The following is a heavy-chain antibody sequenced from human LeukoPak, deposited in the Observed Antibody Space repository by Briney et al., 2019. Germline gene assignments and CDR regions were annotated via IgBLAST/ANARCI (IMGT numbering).Heavy chain of an antibody. CDR3: ATKQWLAPPPDS. D-gene: IGHD6-19*01. CDR2: VNTDGTVT. J-gene: IGHJ4*02. V-gene: IGHV3-74*01. CDR1: GFTFSKYW. Sequence: GGSLRLSCAASGFTFSKYWMLWVRQAPGKGLESVSRVNTDGTVTTYADSVKGRFTVSRDNADNAMFLQMNSVRDEDTAVYYCATKQWLAPPPDSWGQGTPVTVSS.